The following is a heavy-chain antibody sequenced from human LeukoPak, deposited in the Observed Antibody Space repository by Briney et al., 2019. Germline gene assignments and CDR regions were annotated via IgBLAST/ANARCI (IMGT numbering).Heavy chain of an antibody. V-gene: IGHV3-33*06. J-gene: IGHJ4*02. CDR2: IWYDGSKK. CDR3: AKDGVSVAGTWEYYFDY. CDR1: GFTFSYYG. Sequence: GGSLRLSCAASGFTFSYYGMHWVRQAPGKGLEWVAIIWYDGSKKYYADSVKGRFTISRDNSKNTLYLQMNSLRAEDTAVYYCAKDGVSVAGTWEYYFDYWGQGTLVTVSS. D-gene: IGHD6-19*01.